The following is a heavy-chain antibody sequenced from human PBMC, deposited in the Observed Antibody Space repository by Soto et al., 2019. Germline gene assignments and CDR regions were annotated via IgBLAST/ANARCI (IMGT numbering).Heavy chain of an antibody. Sequence: VPLVQSGAEVKKPGASVKVSCKASGYTFTSYDINWVRQATGQGLEWMGWMNPNSGNTGYPQNFQGRVTMTRDTSISTAYMELSSLRSEDTAVYYWARAYCRGGSCYSGYWGQGTLVTVSS. D-gene: IGHD2-15*01. CDR2: MNPNSGNT. V-gene: IGHV1-8*01. CDR1: GYTFTSYD. CDR3: ARAYCRGGSCYSGY. J-gene: IGHJ4*02.